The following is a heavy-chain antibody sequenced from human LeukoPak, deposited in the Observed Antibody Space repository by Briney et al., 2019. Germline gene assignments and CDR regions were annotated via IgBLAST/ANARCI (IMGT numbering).Heavy chain of an antibody. V-gene: IGHV1-8*01. CDR2: MNPNSGNK. CDR1: GYTFTSYD. CDR3: ARGYLWGVTRPFDY. J-gene: IGHJ4*02. D-gene: IGHD3-10*01. Sequence: GASVKVSCKASGYTFTSYDINWVRQATGQGLEWMGWMNPNSGNKGYAQKFQGRVTMTRNTSISTAYMELSSLRSEDTAVYYCARGYLWGVTRPFDYWGQGTLVTVSS.